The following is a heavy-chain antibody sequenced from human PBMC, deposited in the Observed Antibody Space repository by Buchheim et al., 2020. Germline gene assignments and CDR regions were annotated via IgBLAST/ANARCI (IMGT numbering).Heavy chain of an antibody. J-gene: IGHJ5*02. CDR3: ARIQGAAAGTFIGWFDP. D-gene: IGHD6-25*01. CDR2: IDWDDDK. CDR1: FFSLSTRGMC. Sequence: QVTLRESGPALVKPTQTLTLTCTFSFFSLSTRGMCVSWLRQPPGQALEWLARIDWDDDKYYSTSLKTRLTISKDTSKNQVVLTMTNMDPVETATYYCARIQGAAAGTFIGWFDPWGQG. V-gene: IGHV2-70*13.